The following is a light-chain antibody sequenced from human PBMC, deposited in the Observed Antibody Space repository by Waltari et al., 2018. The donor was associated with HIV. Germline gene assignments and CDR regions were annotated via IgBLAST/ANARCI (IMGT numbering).Light chain of an antibody. CDR1: SPNIGAGYD. CDR3: QCYDSSLRVGV. V-gene: IGLV1-40*01. Sequence: QSVLTQPPSVSGAPGQRVTISCTGSSPNIGAGYDVNWYQQFPGTAPKLPIYDNSNRPSGVPDRFSGSKSGTSASLAITGLQAEDEADYYCQCYDSSLRVGVFGGGTKLTVL. CDR2: DNS. J-gene: IGLJ3*02.